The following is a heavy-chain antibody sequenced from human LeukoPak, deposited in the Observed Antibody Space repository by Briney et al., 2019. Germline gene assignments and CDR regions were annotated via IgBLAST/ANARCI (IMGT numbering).Heavy chain of an antibody. CDR1: GYTFTSYD. CDR3: ARGNGYCSSTSCYGSSWFDP. V-gene: IGHV1-8*01. D-gene: IGHD2-2*03. CDR2: MNPNSGNA. J-gene: IGHJ5*02. Sequence: ASVKVSCKASGYTFTSYDINWVRQATGQGLEWMGWMNPNSGNAGYAQKFQGRVTMTRNTSISTAYMELSSLRSEDTAVYYCARGNGYCSSTSCYGSSWFDPWGQGTLVTVSS.